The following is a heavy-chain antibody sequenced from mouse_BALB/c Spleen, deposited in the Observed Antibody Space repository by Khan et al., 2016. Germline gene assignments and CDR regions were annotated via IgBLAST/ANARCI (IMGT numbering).Heavy chain of an antibody. J-gene: IGHJ3*01. CDR1: GFNIKDTY. Sequence: VQLKQSGAELVKPGASVKLSCTASGFNIKDTYIHWVKQRPEQGLEWIGRIDPANGNTKYDPKLQGKATITADTSSNTVYLQLSSLTSEDTAIYYCSRSPYVYWFAYWGLGTLVTVSA. CDR2: IDPANGNT. D-gene: IGHD2-2*01. CDR3: SRSPYVYWFAY. V-gene: IGHV14-3*02.